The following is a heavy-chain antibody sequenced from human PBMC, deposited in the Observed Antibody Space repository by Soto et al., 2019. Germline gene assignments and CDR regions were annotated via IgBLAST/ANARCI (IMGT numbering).Heavy chain of an antibody. CDR2: IDASGGRA. Sequence: QVQLVQSGAEVKRPGASVKISCKTSGYTFTSYYLHWVRQAPGQGLEWMGLIDASGGRAKYAQKFRSRFTMTRDTSTSTVHMELVSLRSDDTAVYYCARGGSAVVVTDGPDYWGQATLVTVSS. D-gene: IGHD2-21*02. J-gene: IGHJ4*02. V-gene: IGHV1-46*01. CDR1: GYTFTSYY. CDR3: ARGGSAVVVTDGPDY.